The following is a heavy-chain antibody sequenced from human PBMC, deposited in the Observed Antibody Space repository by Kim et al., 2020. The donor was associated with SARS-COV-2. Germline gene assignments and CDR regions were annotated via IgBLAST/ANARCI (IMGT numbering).Heavy chain of an antibody. D-gene: IGHD3-3*01. V-gene: IGHV3-73*01. CDR1: GFTFSGSA. CDR3: TRFDFWSGYYTD. Sequence: GGSLRLSCAASGFTFSGSARHWVRQASGKGLEWVGRIRSKANSYATAYAASVKGRFTISRDDSKNTAYLQMNSLKTEDTAVYYCTRFDFWSGYYTDWGQGTLVTVSS. J-gene: IGHJ4*02. CDR2: IRSKANSYAT.